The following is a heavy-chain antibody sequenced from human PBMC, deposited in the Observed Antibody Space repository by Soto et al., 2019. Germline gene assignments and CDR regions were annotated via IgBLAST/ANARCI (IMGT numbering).Heavy chain of an antibody. D-gene: IGHD3-3*01. V-gene: IGHV4-39*07. CDR2: IYYSGST. CDR1: GGSISSSSYY. J-gene: IGHJ4*02. Sequence: SETLSLTCTVSGGSISSSSYYWGWIRQPPGKGLEWIGSIYYSGSTYYNPSLKSRVTISVDTSKNQFSLKLSSVTAADTAVYYCARVKLGGVVIMGIDYWGQGTLVTVSS. CDR3: ARVKLGGVVIMGIDY.